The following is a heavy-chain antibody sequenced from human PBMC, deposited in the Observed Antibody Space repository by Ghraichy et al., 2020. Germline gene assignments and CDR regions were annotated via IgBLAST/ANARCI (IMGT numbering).Heavy chain of an antibody. CDR1: GGSFSGYC. CDR2: INHSGST. V-gene: IGHV4-34*01. J-gene: IGHJ5*02. CDR3: ARWQQQLVRSWFDP. D-gene: IGHD6-13*01. Sequence: GSLRLSCAVYGGSFSGYCWSWIRQTPGEGLEWIGEINHSGSTNYNPSLKSRVTISKDTSKNQFSLKLSSVTAADTAVYYCARWQQQLVRSWFDPWGQGTLVTVSS.